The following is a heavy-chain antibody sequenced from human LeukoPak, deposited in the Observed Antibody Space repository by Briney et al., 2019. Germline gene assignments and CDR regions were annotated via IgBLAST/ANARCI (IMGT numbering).Heavy chain of an antibody. CDR2: ISYDGSNK. CDR3: AKEAYGSGSYRGILHY. Sequence: GGSLRLSCAASGFTFSNYAMHWVRQAPGKGLEWVAVISYDGSNKYYADSVKGRFTISRDNSKNTLYLQMNSLRAEDTAVYYCAKEAYGSGSYRGILHYWGQGTLVTVSS. J-gene: IGHJ4*02. V-gene: IGHV3-30*04. CDR1: GFTFSNYA. D-gene: IGHD3-10*01.